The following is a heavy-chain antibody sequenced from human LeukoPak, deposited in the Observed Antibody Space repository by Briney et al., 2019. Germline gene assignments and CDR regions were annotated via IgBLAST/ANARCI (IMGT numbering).Heavy chain of an antibody. CDR2: INSDGSST. V-gene: IGHV3-74*01. CDR1: GFTFSSYW. J-gene: IGHJ4*02. CDR3: ASSSQYYYDSSDLDY. D-gene: IGHD3-22*01. Sequence: PGGSLRLSCAASGFTFSSYWMHWVRQAPGKGLVWVSRINSDGSSTSHADSVKGRFTISRDNAKNTLYLQMNSLRAEDTAVYYCASSSQYYYDSSDLDYWGQGTLVTVSS.